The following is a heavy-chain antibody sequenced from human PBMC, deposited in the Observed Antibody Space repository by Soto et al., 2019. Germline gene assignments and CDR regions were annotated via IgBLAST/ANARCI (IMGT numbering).Heavy chain of an antibody. J-gene: IGHJ4*02. CDR3: ARGTYGRPLDY. V-gene: IGHV3-13*01. CDR1: GFTFSTYD. Sequence: EVQLVESGGGLVQPGGSLKLSCAASGFTFSTYDMHWVRQSIGKSLEWVSAIGIADDTYYPGSVTGRFTISRENAKNSLFLQMNSLRDGDTAVYYCARGTYGRPLDYWGQGTLVTVSS. CDR2: IGIADDT. D-gene: IGHD3-10*01.